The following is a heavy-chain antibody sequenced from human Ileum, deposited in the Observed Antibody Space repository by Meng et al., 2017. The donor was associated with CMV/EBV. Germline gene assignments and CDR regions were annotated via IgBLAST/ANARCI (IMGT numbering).Heavy chain of an antibody. Sequence: GESLKISCAASGFTFSSFEMNWVRQAPGKGLEWVSYISRAATYTLYADSVEGRFTISRDDAKNSLYLQMNSLREGDTAIYYCAREPPERSSSSASPVSDYWGQGTLVTVSS. CDR2: ISRAATYT. CDR1: GFTFSSFE. V-gene: IGHV3-48*03. CDR3: AREPPERSSSSASPVSDY. J-gene: IGHJ4*02. D-gene: IGHD2-2*01.